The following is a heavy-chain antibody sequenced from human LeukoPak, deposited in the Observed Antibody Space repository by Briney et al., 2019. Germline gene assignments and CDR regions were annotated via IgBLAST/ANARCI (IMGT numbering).Heavy chain of an antibody. CDR3: ARGASYYDSSGYYYVEYFQH. CDR2: ISSSSSTI. D-gene: IGHD3-22*01. CDR1: GFTFSSYS. Sequence: GGSLRLSCAASGFTFSSYSMNWVRQAPGKGLEWVSYISSSSSTIYYADSVKGRFTISRDNAKNSLYLQMNSLRAEDTAVYYCARGASYYDSSGYYYVEYFQHWGQGTLVTVSS. V-gene: IGHV3-48*04. J-gene: IGHJ1*01.